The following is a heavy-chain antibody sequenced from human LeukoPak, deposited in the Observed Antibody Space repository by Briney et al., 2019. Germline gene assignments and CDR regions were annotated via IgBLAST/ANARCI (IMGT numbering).Heavy chain of an antibody. D-gene: IGHD5-18*01. V-gene: IGHV3-30*02. CDR3: VKDIRRGDNFGYDQFAY. Sequence: PGGSLRLSCAASGFNFNNYGMHWVRQAPGKGLEGVAFIRFDGSAENYADSVKGRFNISRDNSKNTLHVQMNSLTADDTAVYYCVKDIRRGDNFGYDQFAYWGQGTLVTVSS. J-gene: IGHJ4*02. CDR2: IRFDGSAE. CDR1: GFNFNNYG.